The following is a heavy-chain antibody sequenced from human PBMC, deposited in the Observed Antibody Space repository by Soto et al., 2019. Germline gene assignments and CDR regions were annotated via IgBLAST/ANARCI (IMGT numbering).Heavy chain of an antibody. Sequence: GGSLRLSCAASGFTFSNAWMSWVRQAPGKGLEWVGRIKSKTDGGTTDYAAPVKGRFTISRDDSKNTLYLQMNSLKTEDTAVYYCTTPSPIVATYYYYYGMDVWGQGTTVTVSS. CDR3: TTPSPIVATYYYYYGMDV. CDR2: IKSKTDGGTT. J-gene: IGHJ6*02. D-gene: IGHD5-12*01. V-gene: IGHV3-15*01. CDR1: GFTFSNAW.